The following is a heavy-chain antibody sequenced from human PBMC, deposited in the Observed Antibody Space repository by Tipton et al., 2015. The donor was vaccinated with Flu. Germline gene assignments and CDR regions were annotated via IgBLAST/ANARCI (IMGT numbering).Heavy chain of an antibody. Sequence: LKLSCAASGFTFSSYWMHWVRQAPGKGLVWIGYIYYSGSTSYNPSLKSRVTISVDTSKNQFSLKLSSVTAADTAVYYCARTPAAYYDFWSGPRFGAFDIWGQGTMVTVSS. D-gene: IGHD3-3*01. V-gene: IGHV4-59*01. J-gene: IGHJ3*02. CDR3: ARTPAAYYDFWSGPRFGAFDI. CDR1: GFTFSSYW. CDR2: IYYSGST.